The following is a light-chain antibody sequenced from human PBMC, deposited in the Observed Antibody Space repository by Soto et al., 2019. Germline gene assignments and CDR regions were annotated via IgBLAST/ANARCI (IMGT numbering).Light chain of an antibody. CDR1: SSDVGGYNY. Sequence: QSALTQPASVSGSPGQSITISCTGTSSDVGGYNYVSWYQQHPGKAPKLMISDVSNRPSGVSNRFSGSKSGNTASLTISGLQAEDAADYYCSSYASSSTLAVFGGGTKLTVL. V-gene: IGLV2-14*01. CDR3: SSYASSSTLAV. J-gene: IGLJ2*01. CDR2: DVS.